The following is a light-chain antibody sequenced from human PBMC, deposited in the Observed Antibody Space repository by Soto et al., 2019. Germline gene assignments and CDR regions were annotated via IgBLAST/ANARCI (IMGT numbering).Light chain of an antibody. J-gene: IGKJ3*01. CDR3: MQRLHTPFT. Sequence: DIVMTQSPLSLPVTPGEPASITCRTIQSLLHSNGYNYWDWYLQKPGQSPQLLIYLGSNRASGVPDRFSGSGSSKDFTLKISSVDADDVLVYYYMQRLHTPFTFGPGANVDIK. CDR1: QSLLHSNGYNY. V-gene: IGKV2-28*01. CDR2: LGS.